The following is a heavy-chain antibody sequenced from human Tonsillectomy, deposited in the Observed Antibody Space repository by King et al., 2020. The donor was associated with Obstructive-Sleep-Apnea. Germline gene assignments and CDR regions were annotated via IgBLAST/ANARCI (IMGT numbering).Heavy chain of an antibody. CDR1: GFAFSDYS. V-gene: IGHV3-30-3*01. CDR3: AAAIHYFFDY. J-gene: IGHJ4*02. CDR2: ILFDGNTK. D-gene: IGHD5-12*01. Sequence: VQLVESGGGVVQPGRSLGLSCAASGFAFSDYSLHWVRQAPGKGLEWVAVILFDGNTKFYTDSVKGRATISRDTSKSTLYLQMNGLRAEDTAVSYCAAAIHYFFDYWGQGTVLSVSS.